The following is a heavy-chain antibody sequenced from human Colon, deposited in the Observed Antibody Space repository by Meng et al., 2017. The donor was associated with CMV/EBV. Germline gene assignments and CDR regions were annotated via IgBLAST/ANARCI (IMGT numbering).Heavy chain of an antibody. V-gene: IGHV3-11*04. Sequence: GESLKISCTASDITFSEYYMNWVRQAPGKRLEWISYISSSTSTIYYADSVKGRFNSSRDNAKKSVYLQMNSLGDEDTAVYYCATSPRISIFGVDCGGMDVWGQGTTVTVSS. D-gene: IGHD3-3*02. CDR3: ATSPRISIFGVDCGGMDV. CDR2: ISSSTSTI. CDR1: DITFSEYY. J-gene: IGHJ6*02.